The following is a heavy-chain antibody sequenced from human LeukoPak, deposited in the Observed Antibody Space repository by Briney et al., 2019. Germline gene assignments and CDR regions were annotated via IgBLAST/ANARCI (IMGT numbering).Heavy chain of an antibody. V-gene: IGHV4-38-2*01. CDR1: GYSISSGYY. Sequence: SETLSLTCAVSGYSISSGYYWGWIRQPPGKGLEWIGSIYHRGSTYYNPSLKSRVTISVDTSKNQFSLKLSSVTAADTAVYYCARIPEGRAAAGGYFDYWGQGTLVTVSS. CDR2: IYHRGST. J-gene: IGHJ4*02. CDR3: ARIPEGRAAAGGYFDY. D-gene: IGHD6-13*01.